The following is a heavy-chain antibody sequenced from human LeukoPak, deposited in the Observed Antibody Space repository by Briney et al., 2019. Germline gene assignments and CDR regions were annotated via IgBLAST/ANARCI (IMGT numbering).Heavy chain of an antibody. CDR2: IYYSGST. V-gene: IGHV4-59*01. D-gene: IGHD3-10*01. CDR1: GGSISSYY. Sequence: SETLSLTCTVSGGSISSYYWSWIRQPPGKGLEWIGYIYYSGSTNYNPSLKSRVAISVDTSKNQFSLKLSSVTAADTAVYYCARDRGALHSNWFDPWGQGTLVTVSS. CDR3: ARDRGALHSNWFDP. J-gene: IGHJ5*02.